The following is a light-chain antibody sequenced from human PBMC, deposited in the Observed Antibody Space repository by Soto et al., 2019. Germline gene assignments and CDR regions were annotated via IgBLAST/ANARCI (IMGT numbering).Light chain of an antibody. Sequence: QSALTQPRSVSGSPGQSVTISCTGTSSDLGGYSYVSWYQQHPGKAPKVMIYDVSKRPSGVRDRFSGSKSGNTASLTISGLQAEDEADYYCCSYAGTYTFVFGSGTKLTVL. CDR2: DVS. V-gene: IGLV2-11*01. CDR3: CSYAGTYTFV. J-gene: IGLJ1*01. CDR1: SSDLGGYSY.